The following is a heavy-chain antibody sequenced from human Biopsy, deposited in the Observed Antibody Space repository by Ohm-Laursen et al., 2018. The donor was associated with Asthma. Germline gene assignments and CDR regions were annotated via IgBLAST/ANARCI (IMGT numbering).Heavy chain of an antibody. CDR2: VNGDGRST. D-gene: IGHD2-2*01. J-gene: IGHJ6*02. CDR3: ARDGVVPDAMYYHYYYGLDV. CDR1: GSTFSDYW. Sequence: SLRLSCAASGSTFSDYWMHWVRQAPGKGLEWVSRVNGDGRSTSYADSVKGRFTISRDNAKNTLYLQMNSLRVEDTAVYYCARDGVVPDAMYYHYYYGLDVWGQGTTVTVSS. V-gene: IGHV3-74*01.